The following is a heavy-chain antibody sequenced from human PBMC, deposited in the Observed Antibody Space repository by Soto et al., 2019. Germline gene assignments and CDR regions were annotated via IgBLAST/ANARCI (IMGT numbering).Heavy chain of an antibody. CDR3: AKETVAGMGYFDY. J-gene: IGHJ4*02. D-gene: IGHD6-19*01. CDR2: ISYDGSNK. V-gene: IGHV3-30*18. Sequence: LXLFCAACGFTFRSYGMHWVGQAPGKGLEWVAVISYDGSNKYYADSVKGRFTISRDNSKNTLYLQMNSLRAEDTAVYYCAKETVAGMGYFDYWGQGTLVTVSS. CDR1: GFTFRSYG.